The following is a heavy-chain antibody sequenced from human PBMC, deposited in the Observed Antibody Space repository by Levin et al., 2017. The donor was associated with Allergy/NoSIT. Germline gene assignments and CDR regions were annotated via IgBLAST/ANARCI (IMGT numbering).Heavy chain of an antibody. CDR1: GYTFTGYY. Sequence: ASVKVSCKASGYTFTGYYMHWVRQAPGQGLEWMGWINPNSGGTNYAQKFQGRVTMTRDTSISTAYMELSRLRSDDTALYYCASNYDFWSGYYGVFGYWGQGTLVTVSS. CDR2: INPNSGGT. D-gene: IGHD3-3*01. V-gene: IGHV1-2*02. CDR3: ASNYDFWSGYYGVFGY. J-gene: IGHJ4*02.